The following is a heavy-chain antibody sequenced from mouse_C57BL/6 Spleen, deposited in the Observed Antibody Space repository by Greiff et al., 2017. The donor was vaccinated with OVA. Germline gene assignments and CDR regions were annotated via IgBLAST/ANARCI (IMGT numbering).Heavy chain of an antibody. CDR1: GFNIKDYY. V-gene: IGHV14-2*01. J-gene: IGHJ2*01. CDR3: ARTPTQYYFDY. D-gene: IGHD2-10*01. CDR2: IDPEDGET. Sequence: EVQLQQSGAELVKPGASVKLSCTASGFNIKDYYMHWVKQRTEQGLEWIGRIDPEDGETKYAPKFQGKATITADTSSNTAYLQLSSLTSEDTAVYYCARTPTQYYFDYWGQGTTLTVSS.